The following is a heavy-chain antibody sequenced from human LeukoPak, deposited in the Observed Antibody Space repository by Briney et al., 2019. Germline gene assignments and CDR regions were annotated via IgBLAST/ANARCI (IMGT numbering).Heavy chain of an antibody. CDR2: ISSSSSYI. Sequence: PGGSLRLSCAASGFTFSSYSMNWVRQAPGKGLEWVSSISSSSSYIYYADSVKGRFTISRDNSKNTLYLQMNSLRAEDTAVYYCARYRVAAEGDAFDIWGQGTMVTVSS. J-gene: IGHJ3*02. D-gene: IGHD6-19*01. V-gene: IGHV3-21*01. CDR1: GFTFSSYS. CDR3: ARYRVAAEGDAFDI.